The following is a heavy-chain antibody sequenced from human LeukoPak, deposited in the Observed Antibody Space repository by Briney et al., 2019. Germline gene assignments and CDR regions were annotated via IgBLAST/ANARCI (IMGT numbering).Heavy chain of an antibody. D-gene: IGHD5-18*01. CDR2: ISSSGSTI. CDR1: GFTFSSYE. CDR3: ARAITNYGYIFDY. J-gene: IGHJ4*02. V-gene: IGHV3-48*03. Sequence: GGSLRLPCAASGFTFSSYEMNWVRQAPGKGLEWVSYISSSGSTIYYADSVKGRFTISRDNAKNSLYLQMNSLRAEDTAVYYCARAITNYGYIFDYWGQGTLVTVSS.